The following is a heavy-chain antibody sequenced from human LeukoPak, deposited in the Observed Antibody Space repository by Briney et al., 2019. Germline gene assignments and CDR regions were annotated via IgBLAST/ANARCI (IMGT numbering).Heavy chain of an antibody. CDR3: ARGHSSGHYYDY. D-gene: IGHD3-22*01. Sequence: SETLSLTCTASGGSLSSYYWNWIRQSAGKRLEWIGRIYASGRTDYNPSLKSRVTMSVDTSKNQFSLKVTYVTAADTAVYYCARGHSSGHYYDYWGQGTLVTVSS. CDR1: GGSLSSYY. CDR2: IYASGRT. V-gene: IGHV4-4*07. J-gene: IGHJ4*02.